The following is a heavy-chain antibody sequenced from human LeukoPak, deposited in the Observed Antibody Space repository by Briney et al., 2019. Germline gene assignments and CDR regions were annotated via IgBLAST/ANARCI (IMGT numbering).Heavy chain of an antibody. D-gene: IGHD3-10*02. CDR3: AELGITMIGGV. Sequence: GGSLRLSCAASGFTVSSNYMSWVRQAPGKGLEWVANIKQDGSEKYYVDSVKGRFTISRDDAKNSLYLQMNSLRAEDTAVYYCAELGITMIGGVWGKGTTVTISS. CDR2: IKQDGSEK. V-gene: IGHV3-7*01. CDR1: GFTVSSNY. J-gene: IGHJ6*04.